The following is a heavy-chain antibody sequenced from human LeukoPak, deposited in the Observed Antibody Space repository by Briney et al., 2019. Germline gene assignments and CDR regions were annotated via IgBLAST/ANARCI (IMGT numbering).Heavy chain of an antibody. CDR3: ARSLNEYCTSTSCSRRVAFDI. CDR2: IYYSGST. Sequence: SETLSLTCTASGGSISSYFWSWLRQPPGKGLEWIGYIYYSGSTNYNPSLTSRVTMSVATSKNQFSLKLSSVTAADSAVYFCARSLNEYCTSTSCSRRVAFDIWGQETMVTVSS. CDR1: GGSISSYF. V-gene: IGHV4-59*08. D-gene: IGHD2-2*01. J-gene: IGHJ3*02.